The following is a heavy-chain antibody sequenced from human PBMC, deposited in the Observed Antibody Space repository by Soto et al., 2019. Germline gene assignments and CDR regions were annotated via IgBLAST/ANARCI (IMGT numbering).Heavy chain of an antibody. CDR2: TNEDGSTI. V-gene: IGHV3-74*01. D-gene: IGHD3-16*01. CDR1: GFTFSSYW. Sequence: EVQLVESGGGLVQPGGSLRLSCAASGFTFSSYWMHWVRQAPGKGLVWVSRTNEDGSTINYADSVKGRFTISRDNAKNKLYLEMNGQRAEDTAVYYCTGDIGGRGGYWGPGTLVTVSS. J-gene: IGHJ4*02. CDR3: TGDIGGRGGY.